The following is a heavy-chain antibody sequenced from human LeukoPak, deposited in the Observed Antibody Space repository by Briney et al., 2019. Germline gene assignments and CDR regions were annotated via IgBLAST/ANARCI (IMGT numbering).Heavy chain of an antibody. Sequence: VGSLTLSCAASGFTFSVAAMTWVRQAPGKGLEWVSLIGASGESTYYADSVKGRFTISRDNSKNTLSLQMNSLRVEDTAMYFCAKDIQLSTWGLGTM. CDR3: AKDIQLST. CDR2: IGASGEST. D-gene: IGHD5-24*01. J-gene: IGHJ3*01. V-gene: IGHV3-23*01. CDR1: GFTFSVAA.